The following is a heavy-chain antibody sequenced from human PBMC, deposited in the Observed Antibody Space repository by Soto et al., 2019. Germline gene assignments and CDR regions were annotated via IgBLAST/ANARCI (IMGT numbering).Heavy chain of an antibody. CDR2: IYYSGSS. CDR3: AGLQINYYYMDV. Sequence: SETLSLTCTVSGGSIRSYCCNWIRQPPGKGLEWIGDIYYSGSSTYNPSLKSRVTISIDMSRNQFSLRLSSVTAADTALYYCAGLQINYYYMDVWGKGTTVTVSS. CDR1: GGSIRSYC. J-gene: IGHJ6*03. D-gene: IGHD1-1*01. V-gene: IGHV4-59*01.